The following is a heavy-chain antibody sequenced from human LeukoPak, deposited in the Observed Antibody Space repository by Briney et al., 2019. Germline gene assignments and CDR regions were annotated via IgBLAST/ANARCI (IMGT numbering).Heavy chain of an antibody. CDR1: GFTFSSYT. V-gene: IGHV3-21*01. CDR3: ARAGTLGKGYFDY. Sequence: GGSLRLSCAASGFTFSSYTMNWVRQAPGKGLEWVSFISSSSSYIYYADSVKGRFTISRDNAKNSLYLQMNSLRAEDTAVYYCARAGTLGKGYFDYWGQGTLVTVSS. CDR2: ISSSSSYI. D-gene: IGHD6-19*01. J-gene: IGHJ4*02.